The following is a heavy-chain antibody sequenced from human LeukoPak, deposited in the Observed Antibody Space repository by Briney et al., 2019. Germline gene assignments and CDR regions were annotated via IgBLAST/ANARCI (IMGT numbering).Heavy chain of an antibody. D-gene: IGHD2-21*01. CDR3: ARDPLGDSTYYFDY. CDR1: GFTFSTYA. J-gene: IGHJ4*02. Sequence: QTGGSLRLSCAASGFTFSTYAMSWVRQAPGKGLVWVSRINSNGSSTNYADSVKGRFTISRDNSKNTLYLQMNSLRAEDTAVYYCARDPLGDSTYYFDYWGQGTLVTVSS. CDR2: INSNGSST. V-gene: IGHV3-74*01.